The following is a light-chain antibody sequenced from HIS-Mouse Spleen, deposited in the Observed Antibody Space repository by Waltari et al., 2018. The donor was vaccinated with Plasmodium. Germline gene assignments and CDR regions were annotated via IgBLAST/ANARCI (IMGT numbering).Light chain of an antibody. CDR1: SSNIGTNY. Sequence: QSVLTQPPSASGTPGQWVTIPCSGSSSNIGTNYVYWYQQLPGTAPKLLIYRNNQRPSGVPDRFSGSKSGTSASLAISGLRSEDEADYYCAAWDDSLSGPWVFGGGTKLTVL. J-gene: IGLJ3*02. CDR3: AAWDDSLSGPWV. V-gene: IGLV1-47*01. CDR2: RNN.